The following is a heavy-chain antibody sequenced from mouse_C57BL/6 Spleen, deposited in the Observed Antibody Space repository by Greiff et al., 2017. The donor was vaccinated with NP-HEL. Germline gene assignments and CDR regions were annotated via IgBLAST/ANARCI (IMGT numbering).Heavy chain of an antibody. CDR1: GYTFTGYW. V-gene: IGHV1-9*01. CDR2: ILPGSGST. CDR3: AVTTVVATPFAY. D-gene: IGHD1-1*01. Sequence: VKLMESGAELMKPGASVKLSCTATGYTFTGYWIEWVKQRPGHGLEWIGEILPGSGSTNYPEKFKGKATFTADTSSNTAYMQLSSLTADDSAIYYCAVTTVVATPFAYWGQGTLVTVSA. J-gene: IGHJ3*01.